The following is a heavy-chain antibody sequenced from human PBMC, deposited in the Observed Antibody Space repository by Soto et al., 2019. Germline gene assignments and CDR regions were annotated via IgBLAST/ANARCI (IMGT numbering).Heavy chain of an antibody. Sequence: QVQLVESGGGVVQPGRSLRLSCEASGFTFSNYGMHWVRQAPGKGLEWVAVTMYDGSNKYYAASVKGRFTISRDNSKNTLYLQLNSLRPEDTAVYYCAKDVPGYIFATLDYWGLGTLVTVSS. J-gene: IGHJ4*02. CDR3: AKDVPGYIFATLDY. V-gene: IGHV3-33*06. CDR1: GFTFSNYG. CDR2: TMYDGSNK. D-gene: IGHD2-15*01.